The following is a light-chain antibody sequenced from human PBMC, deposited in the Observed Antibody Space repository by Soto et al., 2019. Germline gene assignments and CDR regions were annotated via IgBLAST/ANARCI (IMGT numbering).Light chain of an antibody. V-gene: IGKV1-5*03. Sequence: DIQMTQSPSTLSASVGDRVTITCRASQSISSWLAWYQQKPGKAPKLLIYKASSLESGVPSRFSGSGSGTEFTLTISSLQPDAFATYYCQQYNSVSLLTFGGGTKVEIK. J-gene: IGKJ4*01. CDR2: KAS. CDR3: QQYNSVSLLT. CDR1: QSISSW.